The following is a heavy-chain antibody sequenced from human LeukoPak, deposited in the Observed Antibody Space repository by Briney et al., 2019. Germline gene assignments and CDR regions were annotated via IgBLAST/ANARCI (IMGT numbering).Heavy chain of an antibody. D-gene: IGHD3-10*01. CDR2: ISSSSSGI. J-gene: IGHJ4*02. V-gene: IGHV3-48*02. CDR1: GFTFSSYG. CDR3: ARGGGARPDY. Sequence: SGGSLRLSCTASGFTFSSYGMNWVRQARGKGLKWVSYISSSSSGIHYADSVKGRFTNSRDNAKNSLFLQMNSLRDEDTAVYYCARGGGARPDYWGQGTLVTVSS.